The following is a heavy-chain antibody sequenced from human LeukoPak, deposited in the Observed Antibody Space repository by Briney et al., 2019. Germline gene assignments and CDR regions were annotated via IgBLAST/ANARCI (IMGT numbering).Heavy chain of an antibody. V-gene: IGHV4-31*03. CDR1: GGSISSGGYY. CDR3: ARDRVGAVDTAVGGVRYYYYYYMDV. Sequence: SQTLSLTCTVSGGSISSGGYYWSWIRQHPGKGLEWIGYIYYSGSTYYNPSLKSRVTISVDTSKNQFSLKLSSVTAADTAVYYCARDRVGAVDTAVGGVRYYYYYYMDVWGKGTTVTVSS. J-gene: IGHJ6*03. D-gene: IGHD5-18*01. CDR2: IYYSGST.